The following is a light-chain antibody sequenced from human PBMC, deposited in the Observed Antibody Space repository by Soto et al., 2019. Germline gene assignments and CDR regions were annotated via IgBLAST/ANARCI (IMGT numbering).Light chain of an antibody. CDR3: SSYTSSSTF. V-gene: IGLV2-14*01. J-gene: IGLJ1*01. CDR1: SSDVGGYNY. Sequence: QSVLTQPASVSGSPGQSSTISCTGTSSDVGGYNYVSWYQQHPGKAPKLMIYDVSNRPSGVSNRFSGSNSGNTASLTISGLQAEDEADYYCSSYTSSSTFFGTGTKVTVL. CDR2: DVS.